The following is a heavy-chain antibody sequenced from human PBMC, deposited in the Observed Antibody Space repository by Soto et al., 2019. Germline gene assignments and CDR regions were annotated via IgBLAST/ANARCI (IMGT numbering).Heavy chain of an antibody. CDR3: AKGITLLGVAPPLAPSDY. V-gene: IGHV3-23*01. CDR1: GFTFSSYA. D-gene: IGHD3-3*01. CDR2: VSVSGGTT. Sequence: PGGSLRLSCAVSGFTFSSYAMSWVRQPPGKGLEWVSTVSVSGGTTYYADSVKGRFTISRDNPKNTLYRQMNSVRVEVTAAYYCAKGITLLGVAPPLAPSDYWGQGTLVTVSS. J-gene: IGHJ4*02.